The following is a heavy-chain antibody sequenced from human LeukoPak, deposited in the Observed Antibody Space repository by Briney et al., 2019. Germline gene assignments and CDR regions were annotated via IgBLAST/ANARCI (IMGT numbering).Heavy chain of an antibody. CDR1: GYTFASYY. J-gene: IGHJ5*02. V-gene: IGHV1-46*01. CDR3: ARDTGYSSSWNWFDP. Sequence: ASVKVSCKAAGYTFASYYMHWVRQAPGQGLEWMGIINPSGGSTSYAQKFQGRVTMTRDTSTSTVYMELSSLRSEDTAVYYCARDTGYSSSWNWFDPWGQGTLVTVSS. CDR2: INPSGGST. D-gene: IGHD6-13*01.